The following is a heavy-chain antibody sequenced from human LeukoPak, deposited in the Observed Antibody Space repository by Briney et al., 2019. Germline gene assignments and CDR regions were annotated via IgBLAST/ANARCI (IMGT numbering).Heavy chain of an antibody. CDR2: ISAYNGNT. D-gene: IGHD1-26*01. J-gene: IGHJ4*02. CDR3: ARVTYSGSYWASGYYFDY. Sequence: GASVKVSCKASGYTFTSYGISWVRQAPGQGLEWMGWISAYNGNTNYAQKLQGRVTMTTDTSTSTAYMELRSLRSDDTAVYYCARVTYSGSYWASGYYFDYWGQGTLITVSS. V-gene: IGHV1-18*01. CDR1: GYTFTSYG.